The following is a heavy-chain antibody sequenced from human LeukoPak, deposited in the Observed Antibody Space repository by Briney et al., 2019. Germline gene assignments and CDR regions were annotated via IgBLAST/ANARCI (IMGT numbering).Heavy chain of an antibody. CDR1: GDTLITHF. V-gene: IGHV1-69*02. D-gene: IGHD3-22*01. J-gene: IGHJ4*02. CDR2: IVPVIGVA. Sequence: ASVKVSCKAPGDTLITHFISWVRRAPGQGLEWVGRIVPVIGVATYAQSLQGRVIITADRSTNTAYMELSSLRFEDSAVYFCARHSSRGHYYDFDFWGQGSLVTVSS. CDR3: ARHSSRGHYYDFDF.